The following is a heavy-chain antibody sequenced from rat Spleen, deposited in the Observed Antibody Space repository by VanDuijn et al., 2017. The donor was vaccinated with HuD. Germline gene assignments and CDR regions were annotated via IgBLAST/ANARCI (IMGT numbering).Heavy chain of an antibody. V-gene: IGHV10-5*01. CDR2: IRTKPNNYAT. CDR3: TAAGVYFDY. Sequence: VQVVESGGGLVQPKESLKISCAASGFTFSNAAMYWVRQAPGKGLEWVARIRTKPNNYATYYADSVKGRFTISRDDSKSMVYLQMDNLKTEDTAMYYCTAAGVYFDYWGQGVMVTVSS. CDR1: GFTFSNAA. J-gene: IGHJ2*01. D-gene: IGHD4-3*01.